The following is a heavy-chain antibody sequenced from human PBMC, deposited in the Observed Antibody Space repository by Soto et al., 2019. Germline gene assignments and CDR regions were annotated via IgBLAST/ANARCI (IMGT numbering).Heavy chain of an antibody. V-gene: IGHV1-2*02. CDR3: ARGPAGYYYGIDV. CDR1: GYTFTGNY. CDR2: INPTTGGT. J-gene: IGHJ6*02. D-gene: IGHD3-10*01. Sequence: ASVKVSCKTSGYTFTGNYMHWVRQAPGQGLEWMALINPTTGGTKYAQKFQGRVTMTWDTSISTAYMELSRLRSDDTAVYYCARGPAGYYYGIDVWGPGTTVTVS.